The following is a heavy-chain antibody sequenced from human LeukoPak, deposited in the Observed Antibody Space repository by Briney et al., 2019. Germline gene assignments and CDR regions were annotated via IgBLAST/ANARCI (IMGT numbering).Heavy chain of an antibody. CDR2: INPSGGST. J-gene: IGHJ4*02. D-gene: IGHD3-10*01. Sequence: GASVKVSCKASGYTFTSYYMHWVRQAPGQGLEWMGIINPSGGSTSYAQKFQGRVTMTRDTSTSTVYMELSSLRSDDTAVYYCAIPRFRTGNYDYWGQGTLVTVSS. CDR3: AIPRFRTGNYDY. V-gene: IGHV1-46*01. CDR1: GYTFTSYY.